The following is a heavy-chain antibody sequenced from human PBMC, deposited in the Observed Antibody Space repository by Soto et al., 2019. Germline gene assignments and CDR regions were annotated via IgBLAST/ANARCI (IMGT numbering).Heavy chain of an antibody. J-gene: IGHJ4*02. CDR1: GGSISSYY. CDR3: ARDTTPSL. Sequence: PSETLSLTCTVSGGSISSYYWSWIRQPPGKGLEWIGYIYYNVNTNYNPSLKSRVTISVDTSKNQFSLKLSSVTAADTAVYYCARDTTPSLWGQGTLVTVSS. D-gene: IGHD1-1*01. CDR2: IYYNVNT. V-gene: IGHV4-59*12.